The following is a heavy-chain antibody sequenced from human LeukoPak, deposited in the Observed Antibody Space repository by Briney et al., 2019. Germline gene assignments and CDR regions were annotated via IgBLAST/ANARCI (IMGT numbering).Heavy chain of an antibody. J-gene: IGHJ4*02. CDR3: ARASIWFGELFTPLLDY. Sequence: ASVKVSCKASGYTFKNHGISWVRQAPGQGLEWMGWISAYNGNTNYAQKLQGRVTMTTDTSTSTAYMELRSLRSDDTAVYYCARASIWFGELFTPLLDYWGQGTLVTVSS. V-gene: IGHV1-18*01. CDR2: ISAYNGNT. D-gene: IGHD3-10*01. CDR1: GYTFKNHG.